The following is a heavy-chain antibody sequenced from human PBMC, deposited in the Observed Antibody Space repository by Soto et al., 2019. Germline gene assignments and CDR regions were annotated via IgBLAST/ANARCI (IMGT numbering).Heavy chain of an antibody. CDR3: ARGRGYYDSSGYYLNLDY. CDR2: ISSSGSTI. D-gene: IGHD3-22*01. V-gene: IGHV3-48*03. J-gene: IGHJ4*02. Sequence: GGCLRISCAASGFTFSSYEMNWVRQAPGKGLEWVSYISSSGSTIYYADSVKGRFTISRDNAKNSLYLQMNSLRAEDTAVYYCARGRGYYDSSGYYLNLDYWGQGTMVTV. CDR1: GFTFSSYE.